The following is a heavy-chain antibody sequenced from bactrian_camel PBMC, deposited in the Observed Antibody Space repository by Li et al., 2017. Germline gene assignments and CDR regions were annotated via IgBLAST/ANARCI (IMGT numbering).Heavy chain of an antibody. V-gene: IGHV3S1*01. J-gene: IGHJ4*01. CDR1: DYSFSRYW. CDR2: IDTGDGSS. Sequence: HVQLVESGGGSVQAGESLRLSCAVSDYSFSRYWAWFRQAPGKEREGVAAIDTGDGSSYYLSSVEGRFTISRDNAKNTLYLQMNSLRPEDTAMYYCAASRLGSTINWRQERRYGYWGQGTQVTVS. CDR3: AASRLGSTINWRQERRYGY. D-gene: IGHD4*01.